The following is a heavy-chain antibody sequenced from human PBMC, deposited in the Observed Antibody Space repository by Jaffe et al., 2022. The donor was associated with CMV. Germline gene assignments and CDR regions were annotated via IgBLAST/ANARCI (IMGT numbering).Heavy chain of an antibody. CDR2: IKEDGSEK. D-gene: IGHD2-2*01. V-gene: IGHV3-7*03. Sequence: EVQLVESGGGLVQPGRSLRLSCAASGFTFSSHWMNWVRQAPGKGLEWVANIKEDGSEKYYVDSVKGRFTISRDNAKNSLYLQMNSLRAEDTAVYYCARVGEYTQSMPFDYWGQGTLVTVSS. CDR3: ARVGEYTQSMPFDY. J-gene: IGHJ4*02. CDR1: GFTFSSHW.